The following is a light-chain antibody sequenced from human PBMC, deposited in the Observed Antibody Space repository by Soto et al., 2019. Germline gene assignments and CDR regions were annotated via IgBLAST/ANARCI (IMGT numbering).Light chain of an antibody. V-gene: IGKV1-12*01. J-gene: IGKJ4*01. CDR1: QGISSW. Sequence: DIQMTQSPSSVSASVGDRVTITCRASQGISSWLAWYQQKPGKAPKLLIYCAGSLQRGVPSRFSGSGSGTEFPLTVSSLQPEDLVTYYFQQANSFPLTFGGGTKVEIK. CDR3: QQANSFPLT. CDR2: CAG.